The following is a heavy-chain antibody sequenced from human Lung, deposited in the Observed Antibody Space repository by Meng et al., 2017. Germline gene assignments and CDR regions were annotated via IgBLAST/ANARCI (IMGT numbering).Heavy chain of an antibody. CDR3: ARAMYDSRGYYYWKPWFDP. V-gene: IGHV1-2*02. CDR1: GYTFTAYY. CDR2: INPSSGGT. J-gene: IGHJ5*02. D-gene: IGHD3-22*01. Sequence: ASVKVSCKASGYTFTAYYLHWVRQAPGLGLEWMGWINPSSGGTFYAQKFQGRVTLTADSSINTAYMELNSLGSDDTAVYFCARAMYDSRGYYYWKPWFDPWGQGALVTVSS.